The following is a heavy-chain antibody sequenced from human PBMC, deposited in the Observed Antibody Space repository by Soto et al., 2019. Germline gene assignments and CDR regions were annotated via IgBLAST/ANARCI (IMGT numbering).Heavy chain of an antibody. CDR1: GFTFSSYG. Sequence: QVQLVESGGGVVQPGRSLRLSCAASGFTFSSYGMHWVRQAPGKGLEWVAVISYDGSNKYYADSVKGRFTISRDNSKNTLYLQRNSLRAEDTAVYYCAKALRSGTDYWGQGTLVTVSS. D-gene: IGHD1-26*01. CDR3: AKALRSGTDY. V-gene: IGHV3-30*18. J-gene: IGHJ4*02. CDR2: ISYDGSNK.